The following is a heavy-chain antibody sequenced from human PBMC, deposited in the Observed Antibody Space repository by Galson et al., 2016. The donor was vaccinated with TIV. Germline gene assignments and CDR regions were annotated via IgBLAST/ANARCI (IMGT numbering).Heavy chain of an antibody. CDR3: ASDHEGDSWSGSYRVGYYNFMDV. V-gene: IGHV1-69*02. J-gene: IGHJ6*03. CDR1: GGTFSSFT. D-gene: IGHD3-3*01. CDR2: IIPILGIA. Sequence: SVKVSSKASGGTFSSFTISWVRQAPGQGLEWMGRIIPILGIANYAQKFQGRLSIIADKSTSTAYMEMSSLRSEDTAVYYCASDHEGDSWSGSYRVGYYNFMDVWGKGTTVTVSS.